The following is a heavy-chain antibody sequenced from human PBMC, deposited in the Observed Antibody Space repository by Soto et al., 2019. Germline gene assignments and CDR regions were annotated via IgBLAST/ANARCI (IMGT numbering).Heavy chain of an antibody. CDR3: ARFPTVTALWTGMDV. Sequence: SGPTLVNPTQTLTLTCTFSGFSLSTSGMCVSWIRQPPGKALEWLARIDWDDDKYYSTSLKTRLTISKDTSKNQVVLTMTNMDPVDTATYYCARFPTVTALWTGMDVWGQGTTVTVSS. CDR1: GFSLSTSGMC. CDR2: IDWDDDK. D-gene: IGHD4-17*01. J-gene: IGHJ6*02. V-gene: IGHV2-70*11.